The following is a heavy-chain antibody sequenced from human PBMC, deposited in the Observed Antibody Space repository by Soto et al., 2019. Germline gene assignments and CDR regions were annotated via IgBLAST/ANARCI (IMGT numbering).Heavy chain of an antibody. CDR2: ISYDGRNK. J-gene: IGHJ4*02. D-gene: IGHD6-19*01. Sequence: QVQLVESGGGVVQPGRSLRLSCAASGFTFSSYAMHWVRQAPGKGLEWVAVISYDGRNKYYADSVKGRMTISIDNSKNTRDLQMNSLRAEDTAVYYCARDRAVAGCAVFDYWGQGTLVTVSS. CDR1: GFTFSSYA. CDR3: ARDRAVAGCAVFDY. V-gene: IGHV3-30-3*01.